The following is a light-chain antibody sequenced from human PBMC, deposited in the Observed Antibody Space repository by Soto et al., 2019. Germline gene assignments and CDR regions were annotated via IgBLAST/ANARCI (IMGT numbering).Light chain of an antibody. Sequence: ESVLTQSPGTLSLSPGERATLSCRASQSVSSTYLAWYQQKPGQAPRPPIYGASSRATGIPDRFSGSGSGTAFTLAISGLEPEAFAVYYCQQYGSSPPITFGQGTRLEIK. CDR3: QQYGSSPPIT. CDR1: QSVSSTY. J-gene: IGKJ5*01. CDR2: GAS. V-gene: IGKV3-20*01.